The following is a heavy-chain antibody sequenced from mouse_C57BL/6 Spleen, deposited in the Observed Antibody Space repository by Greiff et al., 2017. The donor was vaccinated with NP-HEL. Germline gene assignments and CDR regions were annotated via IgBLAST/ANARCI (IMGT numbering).Heavy chain of an antibody. D-gene: IGHD2-4*01. V-gene: IGHV1-82*01. CDR1: GYAFSSSW. Sequence: QVQLKESGPELVKPGASVKISCKASGYAFSSSWMNWVKQRPGKGLEWIGRIYPGDGDTNYNGKFKGKATLPASKSSSTAYMQISSLTSEDSAVYFCARSLYYDYDMYYFDYWGQGTTLTVSS. J-gene: IGHJ2*01. CDR3: ARSLYYDYDMYYFDY. CDR2: IYPGDGDT.